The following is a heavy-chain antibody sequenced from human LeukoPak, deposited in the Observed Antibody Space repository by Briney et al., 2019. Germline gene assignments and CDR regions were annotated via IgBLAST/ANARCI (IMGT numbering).Heavy chain of an antibody. J-gene: IGHJ4*02. Sequence: PSQTLSLTCTVSGGSISSSDHYWSWIRQPPGKGLEWIGYIYYSGTTYYNPSLKSRVTISIDTSKNQFSLKLSSVTAADTAVYYCGRDRGYTYGLDSWGQGTLVTVSS. V-gene: IGHV4-30-4*01. CDR2: IYYSGTT. CDR1: GGSISSSDHY. D-gene: IGHD5-18*01. CDR3: GRDRGYTYGLDS.